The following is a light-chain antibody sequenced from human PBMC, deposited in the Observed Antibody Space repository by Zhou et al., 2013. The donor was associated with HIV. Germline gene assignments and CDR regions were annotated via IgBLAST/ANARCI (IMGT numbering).Light chain of an antibody. V-gene: IGLV2-14*01. J-gene: IGLJ2*01. CDR2: DVS. Sequence: QSALTQPASVSGSPGQSITISCTGTISDVGGYNYVSWYQQHPGKAPKLMIYDVSSRPSGVSNRFSGSKSGNTASLTISGLQAEDEADYYCSSYTGSSTLVFGGGT. CDR3: SSYTGSSTLV. CDR1: ISDVGGYNY.